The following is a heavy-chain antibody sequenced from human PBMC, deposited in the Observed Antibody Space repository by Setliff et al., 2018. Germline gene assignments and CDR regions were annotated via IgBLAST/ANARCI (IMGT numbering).Heavy chain of an antibody. J-gene: IGHJ5*02. CDR2: INPHSGGT. Sequence: ASVKVSCKASGYTFTGYYIHWVRQAPGQGLEWMGWINPHSGGTNFPQTFQGRVTMTRDTSINTAYMELSSLTSDDTAVYYCARSGKFGMRFWFDQWGPGTLVTVSS. CDR1: GYTFTGYY. CDR3: ARSGKFGMRFWFDQ. V-gene: IGHV1-2*02. D-gene: IGHD1-26*01.